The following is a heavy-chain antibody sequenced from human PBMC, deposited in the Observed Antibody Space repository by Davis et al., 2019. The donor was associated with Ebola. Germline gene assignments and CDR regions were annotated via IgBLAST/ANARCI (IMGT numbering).Heavy chain of an antibody. Sequence: PGGSLRLSCTVSGGSISSHYWSWIRQPPGKGLEWIGFIHSTGSTTYNPSLKSRVTITVDTSKNQFYLKLSSVTAADTAVYYCARGRGGAYYYYYYGMDVWGQGTTVTVSS. CDR1: GGSISSHY. V-gene: IGHV4-59*11. CDR3: ARGRGGAYYYYYYGMDV. D-gene: IGHD3-16*01. CDR2: IHSTGST. J-gene: IGHJ6*02.